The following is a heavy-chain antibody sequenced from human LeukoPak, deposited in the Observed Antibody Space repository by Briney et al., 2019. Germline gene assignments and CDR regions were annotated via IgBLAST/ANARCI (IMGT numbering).Heavy chain of an antibody. CDR1: RFTFSSYA. V-gene: IGHV3-23*01. D-gene: IGHD7-27*01. CDR3: AKLPEHNWGSFDY. CDR2: ISGSGGST. J-gene: IGHJ4*02. Sequence: PGGSLRLSCAASRFTFSSYAMSWVRQAPGKGLEWVSAISGSGGSTYYADSVKGRLTISRDNSKNTLYLQMNSLRAEDTAVYYCAKLPEHNWGSFDYWGQGTLVTVSS.